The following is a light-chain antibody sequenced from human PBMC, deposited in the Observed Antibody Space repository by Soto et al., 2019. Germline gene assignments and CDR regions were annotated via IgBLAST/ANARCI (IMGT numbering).Light chain of an antibody. CDR2: GAS. V-gene: IGKV3-20*01. Sequence: ETVLTQSPGTLSLSPGERATLSCRASQSVYNNYLAWYQQRPCQAPRLLIYGASSRATGIPDRFGGSGSGTHFTLTISRLEPEDFAVYYCQHYGSSPYSFGQGTKLEIK. CDR3: QHYGSSPYS. J-gene: IGKJ2*01. CDR1: QSVYNNY.